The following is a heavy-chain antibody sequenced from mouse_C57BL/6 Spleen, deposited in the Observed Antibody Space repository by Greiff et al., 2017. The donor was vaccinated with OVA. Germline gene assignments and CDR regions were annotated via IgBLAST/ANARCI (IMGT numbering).Heavy chain of an antibody. J-gene: IGHJ2*01. CDR2: ISYDGSN. CDR1: GYSITSGYY. Sequence: VQLKESGPGLVKPSQSLSLTCSVTGYSITSGYYWNWIRQFPGNKLEWMGYISYDGSNNYNPSLKNRISITRDTSKNQFFLKLNSVTTEDTATYYCARDLSYEGYFDYWGQGTTLTVSS. D-gene: IGHD2-4*01. V-gene: IGHV3-6*01. CDR3: ARDLSYEGYFDY.